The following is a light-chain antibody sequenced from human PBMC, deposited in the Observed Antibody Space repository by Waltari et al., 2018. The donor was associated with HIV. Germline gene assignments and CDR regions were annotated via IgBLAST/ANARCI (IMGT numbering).Light chain of an antibody. Sequence: QSGLRQPPSTSRPPGQRVVISCSGSNSNVGKNYVSWFQQLPAADPRLLIHRDDLRPPWGPDRCSAAKSGSSASLVISGLRSDDEAEYFCASWDDALSSWLFGGGTKLTVL. CDR2: RDD. J-gene: IGLJ6*01. V-gene: IGLV1-47*01. CDR3: ASWDDALSSWL. CDR1: NSNVGKNY.